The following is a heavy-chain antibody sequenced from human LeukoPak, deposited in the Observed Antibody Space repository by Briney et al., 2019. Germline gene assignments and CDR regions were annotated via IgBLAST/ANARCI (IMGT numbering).Heavy chain of an antibody. J-gene: IGHJ4*02. V-gene: IGHV4-39*07. CDR1: GGSISTSSYY. Sequence: SETLSLTCTVSGGSISTSSYYWGWVRQPPGKGLEWIGNIFYSGSTYYSPSLKSRVTISLDTSRNQFSLKLSSVTAADTAVYYCARGPFHFDYWGQGTLVTVSS. CDR2: IFYSGST. CDR3: ARGPFHFDY.